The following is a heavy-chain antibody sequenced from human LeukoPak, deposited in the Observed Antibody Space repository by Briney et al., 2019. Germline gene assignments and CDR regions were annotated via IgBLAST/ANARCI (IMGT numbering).Heavy chain of an antibody. V-gene: IGHV4-61*02. CDR1: GGSISSGSYY. J-gene: IGHJ6*03. D-gene: IGHD6-19*01. CDR2: IYTSGST. Sequence: SQTLSPTCTVSGGSISSGSYYWSWIRQPAGKGLEWIGRIYTSGSTNYNPSPKSRVTISVDTSKNQFSLKLSSVTAADTAVYCCARESRYSSGWLRTYYYYYMDVWGKGTTVTISS. CDR3: ARESRYSSGWLRTYYYYYMDV.